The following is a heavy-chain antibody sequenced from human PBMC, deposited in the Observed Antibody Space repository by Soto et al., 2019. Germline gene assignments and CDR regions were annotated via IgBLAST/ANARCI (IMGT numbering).Heavy chain of an antibody. CDR1: GFSLTSSGVG. J-gene: IGHJ4*02. V-gene: IGHV2-5*01. CDR2: IYWNDDE. Sequence: QITLKESGPTLVKPTQTLTLTCTFSGFSLTSSGVGVGWIRQPPGEALEWLALIYWNDDERYSPSLKSRLTITKDTSKKQVVLTMTNMDPVDTATYYCAHSGDYYGSAWSFGYWGQGTLVTVSS. D-gene: IGHD3-10*01. CDR3: AHSGDYYGSAWSFGY.